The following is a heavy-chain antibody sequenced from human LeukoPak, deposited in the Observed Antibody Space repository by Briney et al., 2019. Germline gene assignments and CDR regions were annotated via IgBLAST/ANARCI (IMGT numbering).Heavy chain of an antibody. J-gene: IGHJ3*02. V-gene: IGHV3-15*01. CDR1: GFTFSNAW. CDR3: ARAKRNGFDI. CDR2: IKSKIDGGTT. Sequence: GGSLRLSCAASGFTFSNAWMSWVRQAPGKGLEWVGRIKSKIDGGTTDYGAPVKGRFTISRDDSKNTLYLQMNSLRAEDTAVYYCARAKRNGFDIWGQGTMVTVSS.